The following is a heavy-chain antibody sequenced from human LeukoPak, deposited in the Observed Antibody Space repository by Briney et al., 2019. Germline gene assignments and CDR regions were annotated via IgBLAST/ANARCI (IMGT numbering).Heavy chain of an antibody. CDR3: ARDKGLPQAFDI. CDR2: ISYSETT. D-gene: IGHD5/OR15-5a*01. V-gene: IGHV4-59*01. CDR1: GGSISSFY. J-gene: IGHJ3*02. Sequence: SEPLSLPCPVSGGSISSFYWSWIRQPPGKGLEYIGYISYSETTSYNPSLKSRVTISVDTSKNQFSLKLTSVTAADTAVYYCARDKGLPQAFDIWGQGTMVTVPS.